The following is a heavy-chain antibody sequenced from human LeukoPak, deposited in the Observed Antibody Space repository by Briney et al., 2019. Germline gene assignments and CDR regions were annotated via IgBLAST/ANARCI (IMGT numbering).Heavy chain of an antibody. D-gene: IGHD3-10*01. CDR1: GFTFSSYG. J-gene: IGHJ1*01. Sequence: GGSLRLSCEASGFTFSSYGMHWVRQAPGKGLEWVAVISYDGSNKYHADSVKGRFTISRDNSKNTLYLQMNSLRAEDTAVYYCAKESRLYYGSGRGYFQHWGQGTLVTVSS. V-gene: IGHV3-30*18. CDR2: ISYDGSNK. CDR3: AKESRLYYGSGRGYFQH.